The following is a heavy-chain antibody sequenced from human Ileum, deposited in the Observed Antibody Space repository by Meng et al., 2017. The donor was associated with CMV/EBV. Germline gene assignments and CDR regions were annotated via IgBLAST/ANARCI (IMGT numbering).Heavy chain of an antibody. D-gene: IGHD1-26*01. J-gene: IGHJ4*02. Sequence: GQLPGSGPGLVKPSPTLSPHRTGSGCSIRSGYYYWSWTRQSPGNGPEWIGDINHRGTTNYSPSLKSRVTISIDTSKKQFSLRLSSLTAADTAVYYCTRGRVGDWGFDFWGQGTLVTVSS. V-gene: IGHV4-30-4*08. CDR1: GCSIRSGYYY. CDR3: TRGRVGDWGFDF. CDR2: INHRGTT.